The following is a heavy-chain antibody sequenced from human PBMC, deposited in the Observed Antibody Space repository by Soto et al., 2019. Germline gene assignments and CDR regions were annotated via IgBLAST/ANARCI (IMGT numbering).Heavy chain of an antibody. V-gene: IGHV3-74*01. D-gene: IGHD2-15*01. CDR2: ISSDGIST. J-gene: IGHJ4*02. CDR1: GFSVSSHW. Sequence: GGSLRLSCAASGFSVSSHWMHWVRQVPGKGLVWVSRISSDGISTNYANSVKGRFTISRDKAKNTLYLQMNSLRAEDTAVYYCSVVVITTTRNNLGYWGQGTLVTVSS. CDR3: SVVVITTTRNNLGY.